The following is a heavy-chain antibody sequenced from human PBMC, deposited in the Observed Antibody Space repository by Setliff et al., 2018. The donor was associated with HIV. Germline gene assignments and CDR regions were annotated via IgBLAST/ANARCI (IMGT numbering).Heavy chain of an antibody. V-gene: IGHV4-28*05. J-gene: IGHJ6*02. Sequence: SETLSLTCVVSGYSISSNDWWGWIRQSPGKGLEWIGYVFHSGRIYYNPTLKCRVTMSVDRSKNHLSLNVTSVTAAETAVYYGARISQLLDYAMDVWGQGTAVTVSS. CDR3: ARISQLLDYAMDV. D-gene: IGHD6-13*01. CDR1: GYSISSNDW. CDR2: VFHSGRI.